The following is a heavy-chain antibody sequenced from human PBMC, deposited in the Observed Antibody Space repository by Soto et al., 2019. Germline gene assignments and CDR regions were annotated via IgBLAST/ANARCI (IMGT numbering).Heavy chain of an antibody. D-gene: IGHD3-3*01. V-gene: IGHV1-46*01. J-gene: IGHJ5*02. CDR3: GRDQTLTYYDFWSCYSNWFDP. Sequence: ASVKVSCKASGYTFTSYYMHWVRQAPGQGLEWMGIINPSGGSTSYAQKFQGRVTMTRDTSTSTVYMELSSPRSDDTAVYYCGRDQTLTYYDFWSCYSNWFDPWGQGTLVTVSS. CDR1: GYTFTSYY. CDR2: INPSGGST.